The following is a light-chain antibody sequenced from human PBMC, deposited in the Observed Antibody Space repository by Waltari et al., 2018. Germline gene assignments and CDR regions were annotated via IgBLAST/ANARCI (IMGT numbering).Light chain of an antibody. CDR3: CSYAGRYAAVV. CDR1: SSDVGGYNY. J-gene: IGLJ2*01. V-gene: IGLV2-11*01. CDR2: DVT. Sequence: QSALTQPRSVSGSPGQSVAFSCTGTSSDVGGYNYVSWYQQHPGKAPKRMIFDVTKRHSEVQIRFSLSESGRQTSLTSSGLQAKDEADDYCCSYAGRYAAVVFGGGTKLTVL.